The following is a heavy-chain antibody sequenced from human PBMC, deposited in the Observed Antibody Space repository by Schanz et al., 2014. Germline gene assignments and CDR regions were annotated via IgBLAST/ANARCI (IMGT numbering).Heavy chain of an antibody. J-gene: IGHJ6*02. CDR2: IYSSGST. V-gene: IGHV3-53*04. D-gene: IGHD3-10*01. CDR3: ARAQGVIRLYYGVDV. Sequence: EVQLVESGGGLVQPGGSLRLSCAASGFTVSNSYIHWVRQAPGKGLEWVSTIYSSGSTYYADSVRGRFTISRDNSMNTVYLQMNSLRSDDAAVYYCARAQGVIRLYYGVDVWGQGTTXTVSS. CDR1: GFTVSNSY.